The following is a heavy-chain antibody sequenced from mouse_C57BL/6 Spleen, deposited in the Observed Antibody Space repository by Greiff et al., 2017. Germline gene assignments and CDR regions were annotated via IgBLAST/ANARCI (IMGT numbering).Heavy chain of an antibody. CDR3: TRNWDEDAMDY. V-gene: IGHV5-9-1*02. J-gene: IGHJ4*01. CDR2: ISSGGDYI. CDR1: GFTFSSYA. D-gene: IGHD4-1*01. Sequence: EVMLVESGEGLVKPGGSLKLSCAASGFTFSSYAMSWVRQTPEKRLEWVAYISSGGDYIYYADTVKGRFTISRDNARNTLYLQMSSLKSEDTAMYYCTRNWDEDAMDYWGQGTSVTVSS.